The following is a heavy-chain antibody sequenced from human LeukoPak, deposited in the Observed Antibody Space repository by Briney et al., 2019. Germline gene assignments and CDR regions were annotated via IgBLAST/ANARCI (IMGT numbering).Heavy chain of an antibody. CDR3: ARGITTVTTDYYYYYMDV. Sequence: ASVKVSCKASGYTFTSYAMHWVRQAPGQRLEWMGWINAGNGNTKYSQEFQGRVTITRDTSASTAYMELSSLRSEDMAVYYCARGITTVTTDYYYYYMDVWGKGTTVTISS. D-gene: IGHD4-17*01. CDR1: GYTFTSYA. CDR2: INAGNGNT. J-gene: IGHJ6*03. V-gene: IGHV1-3*03.